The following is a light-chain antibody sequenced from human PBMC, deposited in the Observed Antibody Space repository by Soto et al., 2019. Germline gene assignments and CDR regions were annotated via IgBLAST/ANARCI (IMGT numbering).Light chain of an antibody. Sequence: DIQLTQSPSFLSASVGDRVTITCRASQAISSSLAWYQHNPGKAPKLLIYAASTLQNGVPSSFSGSGSGTDFTLTLSSLQPEDFATYYCQHLNDYRYTFGQGTKVEIK. CDR1: QAISSS. CDR2: AAS. J-gene: IGKJ2*01. CDR3: QHLNDYRYT. V-gene: IGKV1-9*01.